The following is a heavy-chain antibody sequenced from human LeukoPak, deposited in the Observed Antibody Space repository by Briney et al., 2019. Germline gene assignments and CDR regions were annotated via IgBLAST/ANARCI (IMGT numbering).Heavy chain of an antibody. D-gene: IGHD3-22*01. CDR1: GGSISSGGYY. V-gene: IGHV4-31*03. Sequence: PSETLSLTCTVSGGSISSGGYYWSWIRQHPGKGLEWMGYIYYSGSTSYNPSLKSRVTISVDTSQNQFSLKLSSVTAADTAVYYCARSHLDSSGYYYFDYWGQGTLVTVSS. CDR2: IYYSGST. CDR3: ARSHLDSSGYYYFDY. J-gene: IGHJ4*02.